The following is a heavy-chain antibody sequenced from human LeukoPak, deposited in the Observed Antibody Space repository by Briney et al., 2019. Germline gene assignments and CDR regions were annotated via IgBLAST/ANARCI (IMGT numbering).Heavy chain of an antibody. CDR1: GFTFSSYV. J-gene: IGHJ3*02. D-gene: IGHD5-18*01. CDR2: ISGSGGST. V-gene: IGHV3-23*01. Sequence: GGSLRLSCADSGFTFSSYVMSWVRQAPGKGLEWVSAISGSGGSTYYADSVKGRFTISRDNSKNTLYLQMNSLRAEDTAVYYCAKGGYSYGYTPNDAFDIWGQETMVIVAS. CDR3: AKGGYSYGYTPNDAFDI.